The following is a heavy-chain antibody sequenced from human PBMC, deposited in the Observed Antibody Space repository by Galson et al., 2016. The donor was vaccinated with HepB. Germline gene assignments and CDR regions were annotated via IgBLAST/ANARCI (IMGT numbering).Heavy chain of an antibody. V-gene: IGHV4-4*02. CDR3: ARQKRQSGGNCCDALDI. J-gene: IGHJ3*02. CDR1: GGSISSINW. Sequence: SETLSLTCAVSGGSISSINWWSWVRQPPGKGLEWIGEIYHGGNTNYNPSLKSRVTLSIDKSKNQFSLKLSSVTAADTAVYYCARQKRQSGGNCCDALDIWGQGTMVTVSS. D-gene: IGHD2-15*01. CDR2: IYHGGNT.